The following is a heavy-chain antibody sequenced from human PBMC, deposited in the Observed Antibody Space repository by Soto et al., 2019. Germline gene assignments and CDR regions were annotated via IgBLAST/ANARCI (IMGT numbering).Heavy chain of an antibody. J-gene: IGHJ5*02. D-gene: IGHD2-2*01. Sequence: EVHLMESGGGLVQPGGSLRLSCAASGFALSSYWMHWVRQVPGKGLMWVSRINPDGSRIDYADSVQGRFTISKDNAKNTLFLQMNSLRAEDTAVYHCARVPVGVYGKFDPWGQGTLVTVSS. CDR2: INPDGSRI. CDR3: ARVPVGVYGKFDP. CDR1: GFALSSYW. V-gene: IGHV3-74*01.